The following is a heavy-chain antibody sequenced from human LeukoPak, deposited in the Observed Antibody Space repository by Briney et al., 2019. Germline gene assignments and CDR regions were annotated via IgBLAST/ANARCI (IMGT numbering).Heavy chain of an antibody. D-gene: IGHD6-6*01. CDR2: INPTTGGT. J-gene: IGHJ4*02. V-gene: IGHV1-2*02. Sequence: ASVKVSCKSSGSTFTGYYMHWVRHPPGQGLEWMGFINPTTGGTNSAQTFHGRVTMTRDTSITTAYMELSRLRSDDTAVYYCAGDRTRIAARRGEIDYWGQGTLVTVSS. CDR1: GSTFTGYY. CDR3: AGDRTRIAARRGEIDY.